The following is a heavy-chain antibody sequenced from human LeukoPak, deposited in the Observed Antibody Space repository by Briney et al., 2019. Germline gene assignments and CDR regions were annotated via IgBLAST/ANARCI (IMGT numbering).Heavy chain of an antibody. V-gene: IGHV4-38-2*02. CDR1: GYSISSGYY. CDR3: ARCKGDY. CDR2: IYHSGST. Sequence: SETLSLTCTVSGYSISSGYYWGWIRQPPGKGLEWIGSIYHSGSTYYNPSLKSRVTISVDTSKNQFSLKLSSVTAADTAVYYCARCKGDYWGQGTLVTVSS. J-gene: IGHJ4*02.